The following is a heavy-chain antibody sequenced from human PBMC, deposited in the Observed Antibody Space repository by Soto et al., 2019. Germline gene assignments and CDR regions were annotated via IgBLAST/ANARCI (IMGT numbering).Heavy chain of an antibody. CDR1: GGSMRNYF. V-gene: IGHV4-59*01. D-gene: IGHD6-13*01. CDR3: AAGEASSRNLAPYYLDF. J-gene: IGHJ4*02. CDR2: IHYSGTT. Sequence: KTSETLSLTCTVSGGSMRNYFWTWIRQPPGKGLEWTGYIHYSGTTSFFPSYNPSLRSRVTISEDTSKNQFSLKLLSVTTADTAVYFCAAGEASSRNLAPYYLDFWGQGTLVTVSS.